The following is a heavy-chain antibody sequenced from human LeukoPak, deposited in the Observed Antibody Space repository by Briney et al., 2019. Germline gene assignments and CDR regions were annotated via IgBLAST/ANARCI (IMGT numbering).Heavy chain of an antibody. Sequence: GESLKISCKGSGYSFTSYWIGWVRQMPGKGLEWMGIIYPGDSDTRYRPSFQGQVTISADKSISTAYLQWSSLKAPDTAMYYCARQDGYDFWSGYPFDYWGQGTLVTVSS. CDR1: GYSFTSYW. J-gene: IGHJ4*02. D-gene: IGHD3-3*01. V-gene: IGHV5-51*01. CDR2: IYPGDSDT. CDR3: ARQDGYDFWSGYPFDY.